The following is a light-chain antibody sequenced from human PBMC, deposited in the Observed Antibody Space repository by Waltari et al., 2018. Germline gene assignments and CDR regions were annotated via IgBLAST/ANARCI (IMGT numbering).Light chain of an antibody. CDR2: GAS. Sequence: EVVMTQSPASLSVSLGAGVTLSGRASQIIFSNVAWYQQKTGQAPRLLIYGASTRATGIPARFSGSGSGTEFTLTINSLQSEDFAVYYCQQYNNWPPITFGQGTRLEIK. V-gene: IGKV3-15*01. CDR1: QIIFSN. CDR3: QQYNNWPPIT. J-gene: IGKJ5*01.